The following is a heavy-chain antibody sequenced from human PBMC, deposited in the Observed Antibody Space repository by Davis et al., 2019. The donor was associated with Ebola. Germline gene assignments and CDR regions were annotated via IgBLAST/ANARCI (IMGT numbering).Heavy chain of an antibody. Sequence: MPSETLSLTCAVYGGSFSSYYWGWIRQPPGKGQEWIGSIYYSGITYYNPSLKSRVTISVDTSKNQFSLKLRSVTAADTAVYYCARQGWSGYSLRHWLDPWGRGTLVTVSS. CDR3: ARQGWSGYSLRHWLDP. J-gene: IGHJ5*02. CDR2: IYYSGIT. V-gene: IGHV4-39*01. CDR1: GGSFSSYY. D-gene: IGHD3-3*01.